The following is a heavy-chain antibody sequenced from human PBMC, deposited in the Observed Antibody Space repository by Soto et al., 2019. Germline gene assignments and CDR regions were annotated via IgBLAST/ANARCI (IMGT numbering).Heavy chain of an antibody. J-gene: IGHJ4*02. Sequence: EVQLVESGGGLVQPGGSLRLSCATSGITFRDHDMDRVRQAPAKGLEWLGRSRSRVDKYATDYAASVRGRFTFSRDDSKSSLSLQMRSLKTGDTAMYYCVLWVRGLINYWGQGTLVTVSS. V-gene: IGHV3-72*01. D-gene: IGHD3-10*01. CDR3: VLWVRGLINY. CDR2: SRSRVDKYAT. CDR1: GITFRDHD.